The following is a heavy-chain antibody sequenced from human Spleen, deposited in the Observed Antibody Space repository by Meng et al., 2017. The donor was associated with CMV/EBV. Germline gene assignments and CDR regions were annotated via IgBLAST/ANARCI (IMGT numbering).Heavy chain of an antibody. D-gene: IGHD4-17*01. CDR1: GYTFTGYY. J-gene: IGHJ4*02. V-gene: IGHV1-2*06. CDR2: INPNSGGT. CDR3: ARAGAAVTTNFDF. Sequence: KASGYTFTGYYLHWVRQAPGQGLEWMGRINPNSGGTNYAQKFQGRVTMTRDTSISTAYMELRSLRSDDSAMYYCARAGAAVTTNFDFWGQGTLVTVSS.